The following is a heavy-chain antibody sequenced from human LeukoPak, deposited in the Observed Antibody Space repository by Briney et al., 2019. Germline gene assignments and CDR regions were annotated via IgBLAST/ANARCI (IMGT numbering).Heavy chain of an antibody. D-gene: IGHD2-2*01. CDR1: GYTFTGYY. Sequence: ASVKVSCKASGYTFTGYYMHWVRQAPGQGLEWMGWINPNSGGTNYAQKFQGRVTMTRDTSISTAYMELSRLRSDDTAVYYCARGNVVVPVLPPSWYFDLWGRGTLVTVPS. CDR2: INPNSGGT. J-gene: IGHJ2*01. V-gene: IGHV1-2*02. CDR3: ARGNVVVPVLPPSWYFDL.